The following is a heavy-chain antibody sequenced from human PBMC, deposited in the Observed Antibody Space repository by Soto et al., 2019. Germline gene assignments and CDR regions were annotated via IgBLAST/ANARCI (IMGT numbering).Heavy chain of an antibody. Sequence: QVQLVQSGAEVKKPGASVKVSCKASGYTFTSYDINWVRQATGQGLEWMGWMNPNSGNTGYAQKFQGRVTMTRSTSINTAYMELSSLRSEDTAVYYCARGGDYYDSSAYYRPFDYWGQGTLVTVSS. CDR2: MNPNSGNT. CDR1: GYTFTSYD. D-gene: IGHD3-22*01. J-gene: IGHJ4*02. V-gene: IGHV1-8*01. CDR3: ARGGDYYDSSAYYRPFDY.